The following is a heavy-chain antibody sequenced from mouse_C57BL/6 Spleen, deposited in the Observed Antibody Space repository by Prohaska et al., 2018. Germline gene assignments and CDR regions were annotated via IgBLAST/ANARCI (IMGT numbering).Heavy chain of an antibody. CDR2: INPNNGGT. J-gene: IGHJ1*03. Sequence: HGKSLEWIGDINPNNGGTIYNQKFKGKATLTVDKSSSTAYMELRSLTSEDTAVYYCARRGYYGSSFDWYFDVWGTGTTVTVSS. D-gene: IGHD1-1*01. CDR3: ARRGYYGSSFDWYFDV. V-gene: IGHV1-18*01.